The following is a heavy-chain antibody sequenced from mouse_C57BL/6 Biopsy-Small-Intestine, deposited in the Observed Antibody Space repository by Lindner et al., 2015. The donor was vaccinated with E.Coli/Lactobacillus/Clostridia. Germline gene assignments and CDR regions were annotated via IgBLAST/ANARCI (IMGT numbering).Heavy chain of an antibody. CDR1: DYTFTSYG. J-gene: IGHJ1*01. D-gene: IGHD2-2*01. Sequence: SVKVSCKASDYTFTSYGITWMRQAPGQGLEWMGWISAYNGNTNYAQSLQGRVTMTTDTSTSTAYMEVRSLTSDDTAVYYCARGRSHGAGNYVGYGMDVWGHGTMVTVSS. V-gene: IGHV1-14*01. CDR2: ISAYNGNT. CDR3: ARGRSHGAGNYVGYGMDV.